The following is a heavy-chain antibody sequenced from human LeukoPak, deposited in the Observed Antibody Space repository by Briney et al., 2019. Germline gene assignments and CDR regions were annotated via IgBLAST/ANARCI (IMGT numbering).Heavy chain of an antibody. Sequence: SETLSLTCTVSGASISSYYWSWIRQPPGKGLEWIGYIYYSGSTQYNPSVRSRVTISVDTSRSQFSLKLRSVTAADTSVYYCARDGGTGGYYSLFDYWGQGTLVTVSS. V-gene: IGHV4-59*01. J-gene: IGHJ4*02. D-gene: IGHD3-22*01. CDR3: ARDGGTGGYYSLFDY. CDR1: GASISSYY. CDR2: IYYSGST.